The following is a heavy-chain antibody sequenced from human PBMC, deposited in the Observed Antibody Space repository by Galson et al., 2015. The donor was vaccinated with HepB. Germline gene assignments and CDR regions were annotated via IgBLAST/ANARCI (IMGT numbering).Heavy chain of an antibody. CDR2: INTNTGNP. CDR1: GYTFTSYA. D-gene: IGHD5-12*01. J-gene: IGHJ4*02. CDR3: ARVSGYNLVLGLYYFDY. Sequence: SCKASGYTFTSYAMNWVRQAPGQGLEWMGWINTNTGNPTYAQGFTGRFVFSLDTSVSTAYLQISSLKAEDTAVYYCARVSGYNLVLGLYYFDYWGQGTLVTVSS. V-gene: IGHV7-4-1*02.